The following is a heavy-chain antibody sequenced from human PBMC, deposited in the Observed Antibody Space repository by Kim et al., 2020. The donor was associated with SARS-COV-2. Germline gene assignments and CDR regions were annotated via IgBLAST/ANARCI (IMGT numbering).Heavy chain of an antibody. CDR3: ATDGGVAAAGIFVGMCY. D-gene: IGHD6-13*01. J-gene: IGHJ4*02. V-gene: IGHV1-24*01. Sequence: ASVKVSCKVSGYTLTELSMHWVRQAPGKGLEWMGGFDPEDGETIYAQKFQGRVTMTEDTSPDTAYMELSSLRSEDTAVYYCATDGGVAAAGIFVGMCYWGQGNLGSVSS. CDR2: FDPEDGET. CDR1: GYTLTELS.